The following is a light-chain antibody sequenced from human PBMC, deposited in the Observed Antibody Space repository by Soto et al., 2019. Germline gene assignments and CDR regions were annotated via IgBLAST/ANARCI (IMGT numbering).Light chain of an antibody. CDR2: SAS. CDR3: HQYNHWLTWT. V-gene: IGKV3-15*01. J-gene: IGKJ1*01. Sequence: EIVMTQSPATLSLFSGQQTTLSCTASQSVSSKLAWYQQRPGQAPRLLIYSASTRATSIPARFSGSGSGTEFTLTISSLQSEDFAVYYCHQYNHWLTWTFGQGTKVDIK. CDR1: QSVSSK.